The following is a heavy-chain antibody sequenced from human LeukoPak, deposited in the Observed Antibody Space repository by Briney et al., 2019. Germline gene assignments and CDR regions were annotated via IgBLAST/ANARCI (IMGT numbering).Heavy chain of an antibody. J-gene: IGHJ5*02. CDR3: ARGPALLWFGELLSGGWFDP. V-gene: IGHV1-8*01. Sequence: ASVKVSCKASGYTFTSYDINWVRQATGQGLEWMGWMNPNSGNTGYAQKFQGRVTMTRNTSISTAYMELSSLRSEDTAVYYCARGPALLWFGELLSGGWFDPWGQGTLVTVSS. D-gene: IGHD3-10*01. CDR1: GYTFTSYD. CDR2: MNPNSGNT.